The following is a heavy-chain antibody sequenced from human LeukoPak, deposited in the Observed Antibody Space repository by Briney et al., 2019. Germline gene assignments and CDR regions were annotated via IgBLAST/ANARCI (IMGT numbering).Heavy chain of an antibody. CDR3: ARDSLSPTYYYDSSGSPDY. J-gene: IGHJ4*02. CDR2: INSDGSST. CDR1: GFTFSSYG. Sequence: GGSLRLSCAASGFTFSSYGMHRVRQAPGKGLVWVSRINSDGSSTSYADSVKGRFTISGDNAKNTLYLQMNSLRAEDTAVYYCARDSLSPTYYYDSSGSPDYWGQGTLVTVSS. D-gene: IGHD3-22*01. V-gene: IGHV3-74*01.